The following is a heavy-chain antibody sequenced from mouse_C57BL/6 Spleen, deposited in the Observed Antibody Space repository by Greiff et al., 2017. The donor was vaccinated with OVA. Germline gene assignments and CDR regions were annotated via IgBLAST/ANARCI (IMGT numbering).Heavy chain of an antibody. Sequence: EVQLVESGGGLVKPGGSLKLSCAASGFTFSSYAMSWVRQTPEKRLEWVATISDGGGYTYYPDNVKGRFTISRDNANNNLYLQMSHLKSEDTAMYYCANYAMDYWGQGTSVTVSS. V-gene: IGHV5-4*01. J-gene: IGHJ4*01. CDR3: ANYAMDY. CDR1: GFTFSSYA. CDR2: ISDGGGYT.